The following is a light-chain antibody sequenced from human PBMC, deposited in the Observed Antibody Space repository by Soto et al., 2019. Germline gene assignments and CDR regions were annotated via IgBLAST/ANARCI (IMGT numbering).Light chain of an antibody. V-gene: IGKV3-20*01. CDR3: LHYGGSPLT. CDR1: QSVNSDY. CDR2: GAS. J-gene: IGKJ5*01. Sequence: EIVLTQSPGTLSLSPGARAPLSCRASQSVNSDYLAWFQQKPGQAPRLLIYGASTRTTGIPDRFSGSGSGTDFTLTIGRLEPGDFAVYYCLHYGGSPLTFGQGTRLEIK.